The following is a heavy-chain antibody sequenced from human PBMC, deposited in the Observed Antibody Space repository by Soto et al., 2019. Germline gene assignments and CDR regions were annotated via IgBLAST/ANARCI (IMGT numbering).Heavy chain of an antibody. J-gene: IGHJ6*02. V-gene: IGHV3-53*01. CDR2: IYSGGST. Sequence: PGGSLRLSCAASGFTVSRNYMSWVRQAPGKGLEWVSVIYSGGSTYYADSVKGRFTISRDNSKNTLYLQMNSLRAEDTAVYYCARAQVTIFGVDRATTKYYRMDVWGQGTTVTVSS. CDR1: GFTVSRNY. D-gene: IGHD3-3*01. CDR3: ARAQVTIFGVDRATTKYYRMDV.